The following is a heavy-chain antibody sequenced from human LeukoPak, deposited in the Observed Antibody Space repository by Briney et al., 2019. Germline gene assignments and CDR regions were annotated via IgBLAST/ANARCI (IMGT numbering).Heavy chain of an antibody. CDR3: GRDRGRRTYYFDY. V-gene: IGHV1-46*01. Sequence: ASVKVSCKASGYTFTSYYMHWVRQAPGQGLEWMGIINPSGGSTSYAQKFQGRVTMTRDMSTSTVYMELSSLRSEDTAVYYCGRDRGRRTYYFDYWAREPWSPSPQ. J-gene: IGHJ4*02. CDR2: INPSGGST. CDR1: GYTFTSYY.